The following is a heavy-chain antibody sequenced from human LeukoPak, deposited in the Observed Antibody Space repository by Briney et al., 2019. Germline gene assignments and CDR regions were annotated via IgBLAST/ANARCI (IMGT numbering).Heavy chain of an antibody. CDR3: AKAQSPYNYGDSYYFDY. CDR2: IRYDGSNK. D-gene: IGHD4-17*01. J-gene: IGHJ4*02. Sequence: PGGSLRLSCAASGFTFSSYGMHWVRQAPGKGLEWVAFIRYDGSNKYYADSVKGRFTISRDNSKNTLYLQMNSLRAEDTAVYYCAKAQSPYNYGDSYYFDYSGQGTLVTVSS. CDR1: GFTFSSYG. V-gene: IGHV3-30*02.